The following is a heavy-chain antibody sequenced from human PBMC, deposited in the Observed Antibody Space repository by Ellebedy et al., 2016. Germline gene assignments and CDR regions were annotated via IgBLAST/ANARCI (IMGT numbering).Heavy chain of an antibody. V-gene: IGHV3-30*04. Sequence: GESLKISXAASGFTFSSYAMHWVRQAPGKGLEWVAVISYDGSNKYYADSVKGRFTISRDNSKNTLYLQMNSLRAEDTAVYYCARDLTGEGAFDIWGQGTMVTVSS. CDR1: GFTFSSYA. D-gene: IGHD7-27*01. CDR2: ISYDGSNK. J-gene: IGHJ3*02. CDR3: ARDLTGEGAFDI.